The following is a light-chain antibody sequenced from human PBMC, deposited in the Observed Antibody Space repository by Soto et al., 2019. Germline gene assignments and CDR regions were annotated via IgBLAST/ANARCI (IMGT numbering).Light chain of an antibody. J-gene: IGKJ5*01. V-gene: IGKV1-39*01. CDR3: QQSYGTPIT. CDR2: SAS. CDR1: QSISTY. Sequence: DIQMTQSPSSLSASVRDRITITCRASQSISTYLNSYQQKPGKAPNLLIYSASNLQSGVPSRFSGSGSGTDFTLTISSLQPEDFAAYYCQQSYGTPITFGQGTRLEIK.